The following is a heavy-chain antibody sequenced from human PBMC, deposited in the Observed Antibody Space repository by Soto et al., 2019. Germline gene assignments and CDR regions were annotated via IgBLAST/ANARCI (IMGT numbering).Heavy chain of an antibody. J-gene: IGHJ6*02. CDR3: ITDTLEGYYGMDF. CDR2: IKSKTDGGTT. V-gene: IGHV3-15*01. Sequence: GGTLRLSGAASGFTFSNAWMSWVRQAPGKGLEGGGRIKSKTDGGTTDYAAPVKGRFTISRDDSKHTLYLQMNSLKTEDTAGYYWITDTLEGYYGMDFGGQGSTVTASS. CDR1: GFTFSNAW. D-gene: IGHD3-16*01.